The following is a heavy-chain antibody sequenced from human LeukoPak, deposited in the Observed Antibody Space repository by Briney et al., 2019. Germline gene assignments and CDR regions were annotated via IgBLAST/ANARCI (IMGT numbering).Heavy chain of an antibody. V-gene: IGHV5-51*01. CDR3: ARSSPHCSSTSCPFDY. CDR1: GYGFTSYW. CDR2: IYPGDSDT. D-gene: IGHD2-2*01. Sequence: NTGESLKISCKGSGYGFTSYWIGWVRQMPGKGLEWMGIIYPGDSDTRYSPSFQGQVTISADKSISTAYLQWSSLKASDTAMYYCARSSPHCSSTSCPFDYWGQGTLVTVSS. J-gene: IGHJ4*02.